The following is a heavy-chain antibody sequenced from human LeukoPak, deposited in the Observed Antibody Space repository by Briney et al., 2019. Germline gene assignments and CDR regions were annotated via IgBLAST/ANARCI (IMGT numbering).Heavy chain of an antibody. CDR1: GYTFTNYG. D-gene: IGHD3-22*01. CDR2: ISTYNGNT. J-gene: IGHJ4*02. CDR3: ARGLPPRRNYDSSGYYSYYFDF. Sequence: ASVKVSCKASGYTFTNYGITWVRQAPGQGLEWMGWISTYNGNTKYAQKFQGRVTMTTDTSTSTAYMELRSLRSDDTAVFYCARGLPPRRNYDSSGYYSYYFDFWGQGTLVTVSS. V-gene: IGHV1-18*01.